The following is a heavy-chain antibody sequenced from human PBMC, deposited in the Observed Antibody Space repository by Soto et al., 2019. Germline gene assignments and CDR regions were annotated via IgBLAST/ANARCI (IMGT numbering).Heavy chain of an antibody. CDR3: TLPGVPAAMVYYYGMDV. V-gene: IGHV3-15*01. CDR2: IKSKTDGGTT. D-gene: IGHD2-2*01. Sequence: GGSLRLSCAASGFTFSNAWMSWVRQAPGKGLEWVGRIKSKTDGGTTDYAAPVKGRFTISRDDSKNTLYLQMNSLKTEDTAVYYCTLPGVPAAMVYYYGMDVWGQGTTVTVSS. CDR1: GFTFSNAW. J-gene: IGHJ6*02.